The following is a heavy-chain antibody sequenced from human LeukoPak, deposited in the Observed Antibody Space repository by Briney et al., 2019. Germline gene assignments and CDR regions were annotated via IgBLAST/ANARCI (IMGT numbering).Heavy chain of an antibody. D-gene: IGHD1-7*01. CDR1: GYTFTSYD. CDR2: MNPNSGNT. CDR3: ARDRLELHRGGLYYYMDV. V-gene: IGHV1-8*01. J-gene: IGHJ6*03. Sequence: ASVKVSCKASGYTFTSYDINWVRQATGQGLEWMGWMNPNSGNTGYAQKFQGRVTMTRNTSISTAYMELSSLRSEDTAVYYCARDRLELHRGGLYYYMDVWGKGTTVTVSS.